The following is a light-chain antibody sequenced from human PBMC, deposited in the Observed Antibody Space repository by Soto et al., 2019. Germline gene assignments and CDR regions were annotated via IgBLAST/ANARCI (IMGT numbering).Light chain of an antibody. J-gene: IGLJ2*01. Sequence: QSALTQPASVSGSLGQSITIACTGSSRDIGTYDYVSWYQQHPGKAPKLIIYDVSRRPSGIPNSFSGSNFGNTASLTISGLQADDEADYHCTSYSSSATSILFGGGTKLTVL. V-gene: IGLV2-14*03. CDR3: TSYSSSATSIL. CDR1: SRDIGTYDY. CDR2: DVS.